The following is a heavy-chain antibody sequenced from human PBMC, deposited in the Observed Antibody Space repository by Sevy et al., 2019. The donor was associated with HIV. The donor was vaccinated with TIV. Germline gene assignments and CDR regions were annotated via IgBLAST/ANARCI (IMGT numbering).Heavy chain of an antibody. CDR2: IYYSGST. CDR3: ARRRSIAVADYYFDY. D-gene: IGHD6-19*01. V-gene: IGHV4-39*01. Sequence: SETLSLTCTVSGVSISSSSYYWGWIRQPPGKGLEWIGSIYYSGSTYYNPSLQSRVTISVDTSKNQFSLKLSSVTAADTAVYYCARRRSIAVADYYFDYWGQGTLVTVSS. J-gene: IGHJ4*02. CDR1: GVSISSSSYY.